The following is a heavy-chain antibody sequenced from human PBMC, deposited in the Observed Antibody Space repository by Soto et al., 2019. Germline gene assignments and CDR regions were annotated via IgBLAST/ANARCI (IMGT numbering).Heavy chain of an antibody. D-gene: IGHD3-10*01. CDR2: ISSSGSTI. V-gene: IGHV3-11*01. CDR1: GFTFSDYY. J-gene: IGHJ4*02. Sequence: GGSLRLSCAASGFTFSDYYMSWIRQAPGKGLEWVSYISSSGSTIYYADSVKGRFTISRDNAKNSLYLQMNSLRAEDTAVYYCARSYGSGSYYNVFDYWGQGTLVTVSS. CDR3: ARSYGSGSYYNVFDY.